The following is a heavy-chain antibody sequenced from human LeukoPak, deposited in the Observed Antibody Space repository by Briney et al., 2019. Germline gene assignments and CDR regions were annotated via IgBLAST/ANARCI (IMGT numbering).Heavy chain of an antibody. CDR1: GGTFSSYA. CDR2: IIPILGIE. D-gene: IGHD3-10*01. J-gene: IGHJ4*02. Sequence: SVKVSCKASGGTFSSYAITWVRQAPGQGLEWMGRIIPILGIENYAKKFQGRVTITADKSTSTAYMELSSLRSEDTAVYYCANRFYGSGSYYLGYWGQGTLVTVSS. V-gene: IGHV1-69*04. CDR3: ANRFYGSGSYYLGY.